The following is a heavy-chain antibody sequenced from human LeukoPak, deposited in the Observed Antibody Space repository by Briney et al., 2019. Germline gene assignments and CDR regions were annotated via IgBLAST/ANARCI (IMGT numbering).Heavy chain of an antibody. CDR3: ARDLIAVAGKGY. V-gene: IGHV1-2*02. J-gene: IGHJ4*02. CDR2: INPNSGGT. D-gene: IGHD6-19*01. Sequence: ASVKVSCKASGYTFTGYYMHWARQAPGQGLEWMGWINPNSGGTNYAQKFQGRVTMTRDTSISTAYMELSRLRSDDTAVYYCARDLIAVAGKGYWGQGTLVTVSS. CDR1: GYTFTGYY.